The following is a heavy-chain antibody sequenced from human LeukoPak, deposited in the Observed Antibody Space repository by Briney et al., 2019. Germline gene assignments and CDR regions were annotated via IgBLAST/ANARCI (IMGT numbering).Heavy chain of an antibody. Sequence: ASVKVSCKPSGYTFTGYYIHLLRQAPGQGLEWMGCINPKSGRTNYAQNFQGLVTMTRDTSSTTVYMELSRLRSDDTAVYYCARPLGSLKEYWWFDPWGQGTLVTVSS. CDR3: ARPLGSLKEYWWFDP. D-gene: IGHD2/OR15-2a*01. CDR1: GYTFTGYY. CDR2: INPKSGRT. J-gene: IGHJ5*02. V-gene: IGHV1-2*02.